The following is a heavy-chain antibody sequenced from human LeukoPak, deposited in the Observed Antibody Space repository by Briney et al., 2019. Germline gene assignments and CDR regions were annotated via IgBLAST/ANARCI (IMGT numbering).Heavy chain of an antibody. CDR2: INPNIADDT. V-gene: IGHV1-2*06. J-gene: IGHJ4*02. Sequence: ASVKVSCKVSGYTLTELSMHWVRQAPGQGLEWMGRINPNIADDTDTAQNFQGRVTMTRDTSISTAYMELSSLRSNDTAVYYCARGNGYYFDFWGQGTQVTVSS. CDR1: GYTLTELS. CDR3: ARGNGYYFDF. D-gene: IGHD3-22*01.